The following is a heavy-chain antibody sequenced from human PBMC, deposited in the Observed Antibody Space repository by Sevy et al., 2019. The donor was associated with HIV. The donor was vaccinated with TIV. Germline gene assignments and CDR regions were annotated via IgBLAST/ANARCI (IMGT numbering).Heavy chain of an antibody. CDR2: IYPGDSST. D-gene: IGHD6-6*01. CDR1: EYNFTNYW. J-gene: IGHJ6*02. CDR3: ARISSSPRAYYYYFGMDV. V-gene: IGHV5-51*01. Sequence: GESLKISCKGSEYNFTNYWIGWVRQMPGKGLEWMGIIYPGDSSTRYSPSFQDQVTISADKSIGTAYLQWSSLKASDTAMYYCARISSSPRAYYYYFGMDVWGQGTTVTVSS.